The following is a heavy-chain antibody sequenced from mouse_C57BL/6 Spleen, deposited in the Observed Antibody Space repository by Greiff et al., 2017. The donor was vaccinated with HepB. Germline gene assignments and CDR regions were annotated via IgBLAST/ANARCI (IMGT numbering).Heavy chain of an antibody. D-gene: IGHD1-1*01. V-gene: IGHV1-81*01. CDR1: GYTFTSYG. J-gene: IGHJ1*03. CDR2: IYPRSGNT. CDR3: ARTGGSSWYFDV. Sequence: VKLMESGAELARPGASVKLSCKASGYTFTSYGISWVKQRTGQGLEWIGEIYPRSGNTYYNEKFKGKATLTADKSSSTAYMELRSLTSEDSAVYFCARTGGSSWYFDVWGTGTTVTVSS.